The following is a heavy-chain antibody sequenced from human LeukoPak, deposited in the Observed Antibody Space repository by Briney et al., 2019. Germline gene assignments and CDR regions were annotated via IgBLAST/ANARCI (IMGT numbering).Heavy chain of an antibody. V-gene: IGHV1-18*01. CDR1: GYTFTSYG. D-gene: IGHD2-2*02. CDR3: ARYCSSTSCYTDY. J-gene: IGHJ4*02. CDR2: ISAYNGNT. Sequence: VGSVKVSRKPSGYTFTSYGVSWVRHAPGQGLGWMGWISAYNGNTNYAQKLQGRVTMTTDTSTRTAYMELRSLRSDDTAVYYCARYCSSTSCYTDYWGQGTLVTVSS.